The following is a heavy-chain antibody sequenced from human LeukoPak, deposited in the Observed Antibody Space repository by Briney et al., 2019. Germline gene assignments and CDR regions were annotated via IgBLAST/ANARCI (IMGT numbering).Heavy chain of an antibody. CDR3: ARASYAGPFDY. CDR2: IYYNGGT. Sequence: SETLSLTCTVSGGSISSYYWSWIRQPPGKGLEWIGYIYYNGGTNYNPSLKSRVTISVDTSKNQFSLKLSSVTAADTAVYYCARASYAGPFDYWGQGTLVTVSS. V-gene: IGHV4-59*01. CDR1: GGSISSYY. J-gene: IGHJ4*02. D-gene: IGHD3-16*02.